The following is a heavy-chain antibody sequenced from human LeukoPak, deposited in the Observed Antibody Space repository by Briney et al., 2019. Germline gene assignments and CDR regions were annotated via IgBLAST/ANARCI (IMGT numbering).Heavy chain of an antibody. CDR2: ISGSGGST. J-gene: IGHJ3*02. CDR1: GFTFSSYA. CDR3: AKGLGNWGPGDAFDI. V-gene: IGHV3-23*01. Sequence: PGGSLRLSCAASGFTFSSYAMSWVRQAPGKGLEWVSGISGSGGSTYYADSVKGRFTISRDNSKNTLYLQMNGLRAEDTAVYYCAKGLGNWGPGDAFDIWGQGTMVTVSS. D-gene: IGHD7-27*01.